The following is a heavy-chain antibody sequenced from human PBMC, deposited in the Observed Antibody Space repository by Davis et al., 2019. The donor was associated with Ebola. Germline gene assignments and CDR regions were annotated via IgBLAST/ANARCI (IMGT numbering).Heavy chain of an antibody. CDR1: GFTFDGYA. CDR2: ISGSGGST. Sequence: GESLKISCAASGFTFDGYAMTWVRQAPGNGPEWVSTISGSGGSTYYADSVKGRFTISRDNSKNTLYLQMNSLRAEDTAVYYCAKDWDDAFDIWGQGTMVTVSS. J-gene: IGHJ3*02. D-gene: IGHD1-26*01. V-gene: IGHV3-23*01. CDR3: AKDWDDAFDI.